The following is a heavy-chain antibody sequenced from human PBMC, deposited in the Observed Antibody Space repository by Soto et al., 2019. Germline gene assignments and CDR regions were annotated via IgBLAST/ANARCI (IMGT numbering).Heavy chain of an antibody. CDR3: ARATALRQWLEPYYFDY. Sequence: QVQLVQSGAEVKKPGSSVKVSCKASGGTFSSYAISWVRQAPGQGLEWMGGIIPIFGTANYAQKFQGRVTIPADESTSKAYMELSSLRSEDTAVYYCARATALRQWLEPYYFDYWGQGTLVTVSS. J-gene: IGHJ4*02. D-gene: IGHD6-19*01. CDR2: IIPIFGTA. V-gene: IGHV1-69*12. CDR1: GGTFSSYA.